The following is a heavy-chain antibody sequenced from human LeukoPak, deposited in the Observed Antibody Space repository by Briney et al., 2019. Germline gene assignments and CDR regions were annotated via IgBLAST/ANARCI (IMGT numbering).Heavy chain of an antibody. Sequence: GGSLRLSCAASGFTFSSYMMNWVRQAPGKGLEWVSSINSDSTYTYYTESVKGRFTVPRDNAKNSLFLQMNSLRAEDTAIYYCARSLTTLTYEGYWGQGTLVTVSS. V-gene: IGHV3-21*01. CDR2: INSDSTYT. J-gene: IGHJ4*02. CDR3: ARSLTTLTYEGY. CDR1: GFTFSSYM. D-gene: IGHD1-1*01.